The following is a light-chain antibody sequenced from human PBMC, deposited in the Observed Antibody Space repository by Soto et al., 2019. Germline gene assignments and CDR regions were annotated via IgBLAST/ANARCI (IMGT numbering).Light chain of an antibody. CDR1: QSVSSNH. Sequence: VLTQSPGTLSFSPGERATLYCRASQSVSSNHLAWYQQRPGQAPRLLIYGASGRAAGIPDRFSGSGSGTDFTLSISRLEPEDFAVYYCQQYGVSPTFGGGTKVDIK. CDR2: GAS. J-gene: IGKJ4*01. V-gene: IGKV3-20*01. CDR3: QQYGVSPT.